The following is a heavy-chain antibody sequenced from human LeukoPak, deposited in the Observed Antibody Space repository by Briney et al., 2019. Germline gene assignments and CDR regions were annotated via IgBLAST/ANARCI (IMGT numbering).Heavy chain of an antibody. J-gene: IGHJ5*02. V-gene: IGHV4-34*01. CDR1: GGSFSGYY. Sequence: SETLSLTCAVYGGSFSGYYWSWIRQPPGKGLEWIGEINHSGSTNYNPSLKSRVTISVDTSKNQFSLKLSSVTAADTAVYYCARGYGLNWFDPWGQGTLVTVSS. CDR3: ARGYGLNWFDP. D-gene: IGHD4-17*01. CDR2: INHSGST.